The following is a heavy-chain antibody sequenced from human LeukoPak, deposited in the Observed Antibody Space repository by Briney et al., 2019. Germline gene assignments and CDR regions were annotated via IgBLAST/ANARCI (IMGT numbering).Heavy chain of an antibody. CDR2: IESNDLT. J-gene: IGHJ5*01. CDR3: AKAATYFYGSVTYDWFES. CDR1: GFTFSSYW. D-gene: IGHD3-10*01. Sequence: GGSLTLSCEASGFTFSSYWMHWVRQSPGKGLMWGSRIESNDLTRYADSVRDRFTISRDNGKNTINLQMNSLRVDDTAIYYCAKAATYFYGSVTYDWFESWGQGTLVTVSS. V-gene: IGHV3-74*01.